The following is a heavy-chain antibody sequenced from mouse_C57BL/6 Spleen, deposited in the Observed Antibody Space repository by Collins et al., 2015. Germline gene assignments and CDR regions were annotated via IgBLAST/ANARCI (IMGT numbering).Heavy chain of an antibody. D-gene: IGHD4-1*01. Sequence: QVTLKESGPGILQPSQTLSLTCSFSGFSLSTSGMGVSWIRQPSGKGLEWLAHIYWDDDKRYNPSLKSRLTISKDTSRNQVFLKITSVDTADTATYYCARRAVTGTKGDYYAMDYWGQGTSVTVSS. CDR2: IYWDDDK. CDR1: GFSLSTSGMG. V-gene: IGHV8-12*01. J-gene: IGHJ4*01. CDR3: ARRAVTGTKGDYYAMDY.